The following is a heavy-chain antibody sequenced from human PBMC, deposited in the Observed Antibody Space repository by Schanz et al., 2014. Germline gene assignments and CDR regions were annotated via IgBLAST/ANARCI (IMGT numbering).Heavy chain of an antibody. CDR1: GFTFNSYG. Sequence: VQMLESGGGVVQPGRSLRLSCAASGFTFNSYGMHWVRQAPGKGPEWVAFIWYDGSNKYYADSVKGRFTISRDNSKNTLYVQMNSLRAEDTAVYYCAKSMYSTSWAFDFWGQGTLVTVSS. CDR2: IWYDGSNK. D-gene: IGHD2-2*01. CDR3: AKSMYSTSWAFDF. V-gene: IGHV3-33*06. J-gene: IGHJ4*02.